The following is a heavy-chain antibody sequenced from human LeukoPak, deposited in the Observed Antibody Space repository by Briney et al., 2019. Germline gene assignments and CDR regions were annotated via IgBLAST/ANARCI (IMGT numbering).Heavy chain of an antibody. V-gene: IGHV4-4*07. Sequence: SETLSLTCSVSGVSISSYYWTWIRLGGQGLEWIGRIYSGGSTNYNPSLKSRVTMSVDTSKNQFSLRLTSVTAADTAVYFCAREYYDYDSSGENWFDPWGQGTLVTVSS. CDR3: AREYYDYDSSGENWFDP. J-gene: IGHJ5*02. D-gene: IGHD3-22*01. CDR2: IYSGGST. CDR1: GVSISSYY.